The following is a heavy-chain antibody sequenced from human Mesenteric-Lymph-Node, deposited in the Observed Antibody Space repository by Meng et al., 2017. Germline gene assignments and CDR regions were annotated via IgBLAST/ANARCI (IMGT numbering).Heavy chain of an antibody. D-gene: IGHD3-22*01. CDR3: ANRIGYYDSSGYYENAFDI. CDR2: IIPILGIT. CDR1: GGTFSRYT. Sequence: SVKVSCKASGGTFSRYTISWVRQAPGQGLEWMGRIIPILGITNYVHKFQDRVTITADKSTTTAYMELSSLRSEDTAVYYCANRIGYYDSSGYYENAFDIWGQGTMVTVSS. V-gene: IGHV1-69*02. J-gene: IGHJ3*02.